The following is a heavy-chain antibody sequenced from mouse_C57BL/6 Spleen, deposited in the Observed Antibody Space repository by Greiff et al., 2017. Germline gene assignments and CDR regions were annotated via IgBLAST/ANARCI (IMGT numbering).Heavy chain of an antibody. J-gene: IGHJ4*01. Sequence: QVQLQQPGTELVKPGASVKLSCKASGYTFTSYWMHWVKQRPGQGLEWIGNINPSNGGTNYNEKFKSKATLTVDKSSSTAYMQLSSLTSEDSAVYDCARCLADDETVLYAMDYWGQGTSVTVSS. D-gene: IGHD1-1*01. CDR2: INPSNGGT. V-gene: IGHV1-53*01. CDR3: ARCLADDETVLYAMDY. CDR1: GYTFTSYW.